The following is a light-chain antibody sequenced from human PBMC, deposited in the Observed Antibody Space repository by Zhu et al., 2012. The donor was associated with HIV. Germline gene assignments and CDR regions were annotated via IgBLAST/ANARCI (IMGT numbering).Light chain of an antibody. Sequence: EIVMTQSPATLLVSPGETITLSCRANYLLNTNLAWFQQKAGQPPRLLIYDASRRAVGIPDRFSGSGSGTDFTLTITSLQSEDVSVYYCQQYEQWPPLTFGGGTKGGDQT. J-gene: IGKJ4*01. V-gene: IGKV3-15*01. CDR2: DAS. CDR1: YLLNTN. CDR3: QQYEQWPPLT.